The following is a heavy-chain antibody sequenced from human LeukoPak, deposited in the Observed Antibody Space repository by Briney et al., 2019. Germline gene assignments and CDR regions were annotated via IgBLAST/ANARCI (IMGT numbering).Heavy chain of an antibody. J-gene: IGHJ3*02. V-gene: IGHV3-7*01. CDR2: IKQDGSEK. Sequence: GGSLRLSCAASGFTVSSNYMSWVRQAPGKGLEWVANIKQDGSEKYYVDSVKGRFTISRDNAKNSLYLQMNSLRAEDTVVYYCARVQITWSWAFDIWGQGTMVTVSS. CDR3: ARVQITWSWAFDI. D-gene: IGHD3-16*01. CDR1: GFTVSSNY.